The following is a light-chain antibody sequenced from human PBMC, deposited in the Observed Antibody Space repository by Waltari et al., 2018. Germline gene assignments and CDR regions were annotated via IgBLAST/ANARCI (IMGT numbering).Light chain of an antibody. CDR3: QTGGHGTWV. CDR1: SAHSSHG. V-gene: IGLV4-69*01. Sequence: QLVLTQVPSDSASLRASVKLTRTLCSAHSSHGIAWLQQQPEKAPRYLMTVNNDGSHSKGDKIPDRFSGSRSGAAHYLTISSLQSEDEADYYCQTGGHGTWVFGGGTKLTVL. CDR2: VNNDGSH. J-gene: IGLJ3*02.